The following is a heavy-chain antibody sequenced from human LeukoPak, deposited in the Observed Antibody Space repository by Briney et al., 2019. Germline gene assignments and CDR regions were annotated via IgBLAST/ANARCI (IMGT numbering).Heavy chain of an antibody. J-gene: IGHJ4*02. D-gene: IGHD6-19*01. CDR1: GFTVSSNY. Sequence: PGGSLRLSCAASGFTVSSNYMSWVRQAPGKGLEWVSVINSGGNTYYADSVKGRFTISRDNSKNTLYLQMNSLRAEDTAVYYCARALAVAGLTFDYWGQGTLVTVSS. CDR2: INSGGNT. V-gene: IGHV3-53*01. CDR3: ARALAVAGLTFDY.